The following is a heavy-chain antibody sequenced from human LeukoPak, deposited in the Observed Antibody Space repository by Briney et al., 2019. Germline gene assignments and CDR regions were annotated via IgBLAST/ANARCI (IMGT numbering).Heavy chain of an antibody. D-gene: IGHD7-27*01. CDR3: ARENWGYYFDY. V-gene: IGHV1-69*13. CDR2: IIPLFGTA. CDR1: GGTFSSYA. J-gene: IGHJ4*02. Sequence: ASVKVSCKASGGTFSSYASSGVRQAAGQGREGMGGIIPLFGTANYAQKFQGRVTITADESTSTAYMELSSLRSEDTAVYYCARENWGYYFDYWGQGTLVTVSS.